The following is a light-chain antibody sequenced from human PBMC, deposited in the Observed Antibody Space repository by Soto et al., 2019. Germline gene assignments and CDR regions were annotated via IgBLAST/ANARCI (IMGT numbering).Light chain of an antibody. Sequence: EIVMTPSPATLSVSPGERATLSCRASQSVSSNLAWYQQKPGQAPRLLISGASSRATGIPDRFSGSGSGTDFTLTISRLEPEDFAVYYCQQYGSSGTFGQGTKVDIK. CDR2: GAS. CDR3: QQYGSSGT. CDR1: QSVSSN. J-gene: IGKJ1*01. V-gene: IGKV3-20*01.